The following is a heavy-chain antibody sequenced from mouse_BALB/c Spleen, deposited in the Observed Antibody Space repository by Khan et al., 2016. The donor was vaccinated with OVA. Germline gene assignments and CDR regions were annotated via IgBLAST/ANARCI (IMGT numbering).Heavy chain of an antibody. CDR2: INTYTGEP. CDR1: GYTLTNYG. J-gene: IGHJ3*01. V-gene: IGHV9-3-1*01. CDR3: ARSNGNYWFAY. Sequence: QIQLVQSGPELKKPGETVKISCKASGYTLTNYGMNWVKQAPGKGLKWMGWINTYTGEPTFADDFKGRFAFSLETSASTAYLQINKLKNEDTATYFCARSNGNYWFAYWGQGTLVTVSA. D-gene: IGHD2-1*01.